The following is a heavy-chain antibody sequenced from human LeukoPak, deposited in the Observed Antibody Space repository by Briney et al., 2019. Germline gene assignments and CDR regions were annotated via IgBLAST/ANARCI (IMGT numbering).Heavy chain of an antibody. Sequence: SVKVSCKTSGGTFNNSAISWVRQAPGQGLEWMGGIIPIFGTANYAQKFQGRVTITADESTSTAYMELSSLRSEDTAVYYCARDSRLSGSGNWGQGTLVTVSS. CDR3: ARDSRLSGSGN. CDR1: GGTFNNSA. CDR2: IIPIFGTA. J-gene: IGHJ4*02. D-gene: IGHD6-19*01. V-gene: IGHV1-69*13.